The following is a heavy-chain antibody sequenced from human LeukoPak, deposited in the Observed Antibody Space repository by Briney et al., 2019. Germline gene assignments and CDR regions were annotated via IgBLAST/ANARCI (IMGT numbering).Heavy chain of an antibody. Sequence: TSETLSLTCAVYGGSFSGYYWSWIRQPPGKGLEWIGEINHSGSTNYNPSLKSRVTISVDTSKNQLSLRLNSVTATDTAVYYCARGHKRGAYQSLYYFDYWGQGTLVTVSS. D-gene: IGHD2-15*01. J-gene: IGHJ4*02. CDR3: ARGHKRGAYQSLYYFDY. CDR2: INHSGST. V-gene: IGHV4-34*01. CDR1: GGSFSGYY.